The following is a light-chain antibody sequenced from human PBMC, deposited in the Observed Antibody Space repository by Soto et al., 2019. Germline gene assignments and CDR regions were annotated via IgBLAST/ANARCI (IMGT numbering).Light chain of an antibody. CDR2: DAS. J-gene: IGKJ3*01. CDR3: QQYDNLPFT. Sequence: DIQMTQSPSSLSASVGDRVTITCQASQDISNYLNWYQQKPGKAPKLLIYDASNLETGVPSRFSGSVYGTDFTFTISSLQPEDIATYYCQQYDNLPFTFGPGTKVDIK. V-gene: IGKV1-33*01. CDR1: QDISNY.